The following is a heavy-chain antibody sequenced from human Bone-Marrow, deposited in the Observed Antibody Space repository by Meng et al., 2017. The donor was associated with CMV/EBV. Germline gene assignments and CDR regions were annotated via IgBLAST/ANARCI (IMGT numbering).Heavy chain of an antibody. CDR3: AKEVLGVVPAAVFDY. Sequence: SVKVSCKASGGTFSSYAISWVRQAPGQGLEWMGGIIPIFGTANYAQKFQGRVTITTDESTSTAYMELSSLRSEDTAVYYCAKEVLGVVPAAVFDYWGQGTLVTVSS. CDR2: IIPIFGTA. CDR1: GGTFSSYA. D-gene: IGHD2-2*01. J-gene: IGHJ4*02. V-gene: IGHV1-69*05.